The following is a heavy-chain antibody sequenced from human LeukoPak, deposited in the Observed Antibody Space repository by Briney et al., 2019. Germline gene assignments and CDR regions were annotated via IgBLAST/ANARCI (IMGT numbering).Heavy chain of an antibody. CDR3: ARSPANSGYVWFDP. CDR2: IYSSGST. V-gene: IGHV4-4*07. J-gene: IGHJ5*02. Sequence: SETLSLTCTVSGGSISSYYWTWIRQPAGKGLEWIGRIYSSGSTNYNPSLKSRVTMSVDTSKNQFSLKLNSVTAADTAVYYCARSPANSGYVWFDPWGQGTLVTVSS. D-gene: IGHD3-22*01. CDR1: GGSISSYY.